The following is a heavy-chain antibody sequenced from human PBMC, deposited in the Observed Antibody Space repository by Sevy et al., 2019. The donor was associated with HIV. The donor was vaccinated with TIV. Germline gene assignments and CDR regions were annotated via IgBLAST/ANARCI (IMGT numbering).Heavy chain of an antibody. V-gene: IGHV3-33*01. J-gene: IGHJ4*02. CDR3: ARGRDYGNFDY. CDR1: AFNFSIYG. Sequence: GGSLRLSCAASAFNFSIYGMHWVRQAPDKGLGWVGLIWYDGSNKYYADSVKGRFTISRDNSKSTLYLQMNSLRAEYTAGYYCARGRDYGNFDYWGQGTLVTVSS. CDR2: IWYDGSNK. D-gene: IGHD4-17*01.